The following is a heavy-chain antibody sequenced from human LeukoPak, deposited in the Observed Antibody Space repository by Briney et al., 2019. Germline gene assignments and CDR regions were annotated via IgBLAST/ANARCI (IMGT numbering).Heavy chain of an antibody. CDR2: IIPSFGTA. J-gene: IGHJ1*01. V-gene: IGHV1-69*05. CDR1: GGTFSSHA. CDR3: ARVVTDSRSWSSPVPAEYFQH. D-gene: IGHD6-13*01. Sequence: SVKVSCKASGGTFSSHAISWVRQAPGQGLEWMGRIIPSFGTANYAQKFQGRVTITTDESTSTAYMALSSLRSEDTAVYYCARVVTDSRSWSSPVPAEYFQHWGQGTLVSLSS.